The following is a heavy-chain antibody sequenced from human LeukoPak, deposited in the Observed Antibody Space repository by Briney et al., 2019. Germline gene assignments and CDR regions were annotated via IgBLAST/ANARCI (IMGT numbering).Heavy chain of an antibody. CDR3: ARDNDSRDPPHFDY. D-gene: IGHD3-16*01. V-gene: IGHV1-69*06. CDR2: IIPIFGTT. CDR1: GGTFNSYA. Sequence: VASVTVSCKASGGTFNSYAISWVRQAPGQGLGWMGGIIPIFGTTNYARKFRGRVTLTADKSTRTAYMELSSLRSEDTAVYYCARDNDSRDPPHFDYWGQGTLVTVSS. J-gene: IGHJ4*02.